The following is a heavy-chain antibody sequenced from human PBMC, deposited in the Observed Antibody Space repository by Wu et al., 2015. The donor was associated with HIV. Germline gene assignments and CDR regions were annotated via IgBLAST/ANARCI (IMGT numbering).Heavy chain of an antibody. CDR3: TRGAPTLFVNINEVTGYQGLGGY. J-gene: IGHJ4*02. D-gene: IGHD3-16*01. CDR2: VNPNSGDA. Sequence: QVQLVQSGAEVKKPGASVKVSCKASGYTFTGYFLHWVRQAPGQGPEWMGWVNPNSGDANYAQKYQDRVTMTTDTSIRTAYMELRSLRSDDTAVYYCTRGAPTLFVNINEVTGYQGLGGYWGQGTLVTVSS. CDR1: GYTFTGYF. V-gene: IGHV1-2*02.